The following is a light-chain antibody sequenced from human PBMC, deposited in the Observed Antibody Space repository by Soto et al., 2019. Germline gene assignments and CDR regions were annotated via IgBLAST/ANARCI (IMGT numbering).Light chain of an antibody. Sequence: EIVLTQSPGTLSLSQGERATLCYRASQSVSSSYLAGYQQKPGQAPRLLIYGASSRATGIPDRFSGSGSGTDFTLTVSRLEPEDFAVDYCQQYGSSQWSFGQGTKVDIK. CDR2: GAS. CDR3: QQYGSSQWS. CDR1: QSVSSSY. V-gene: IGKV3-20*01. J-gene: IGKJ1*01.